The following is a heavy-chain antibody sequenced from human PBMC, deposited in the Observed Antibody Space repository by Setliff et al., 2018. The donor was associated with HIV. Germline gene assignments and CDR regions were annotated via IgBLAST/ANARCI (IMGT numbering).Heavy chain of an antibody. CDR1: GGSISSYY. D-gene: IGHD6-19*01. CDR2: IYYTGNT. Sequence: TLSLTCTVSGGSISSYYWSWIRQSPGKGLEWIGYIYYTGNTNYNPSLKSRVTISVDTSKNQFSLKMTSVTAADTAVYYCARHYPRSDDAFDIWGQGTRVTVSS. J-gene: IGHJ3*02. CDR3: ARHYPRSDDAFDI. V-gene: IGHV4-59*08.